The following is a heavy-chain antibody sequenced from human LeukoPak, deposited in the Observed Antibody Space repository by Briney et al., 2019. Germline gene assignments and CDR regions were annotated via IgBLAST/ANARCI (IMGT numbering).Heavy chain of an antibody. CDR3: ARDLGVAPSNWFDP. D-gene: IGHD3-3*01. Sequence: SETLSLTCTVSGGSISSYYWSWIRQPPGKGLEWIGYIYYSGSTNYHPSLKSRVTISVDTSKNQFSLKLSSVTAADTAVYYCARDLGVAPSNWFDPWGQGTLVTVSS. J-gene: IGHJ5*02. CDR1: GGSISSYY. V-gene: IGHV4-59*01. CDR2: IYYSGST.